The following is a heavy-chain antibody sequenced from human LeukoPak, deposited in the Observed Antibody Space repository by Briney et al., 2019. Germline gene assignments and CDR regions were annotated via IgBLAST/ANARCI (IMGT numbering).Heavy chain of an antibody. CDR1: GFTFSSYA. CDR2: ISGSGGST. Sequence: GGSLRPSCAASGFTFSSYAMSWVRQAPGKGLEWVSAISGSGGSTYYADSVKGRFTISRDNSKNTLYLQMNSLRAEDTVVYYCAKDLGGTFDYWGQGTLVTVSS. V-gene: IGHV3-23*01. CDR3: AKDLGGTFDY. D-gene: IGHD1-1*01. J-gene: IGHJ4*02.